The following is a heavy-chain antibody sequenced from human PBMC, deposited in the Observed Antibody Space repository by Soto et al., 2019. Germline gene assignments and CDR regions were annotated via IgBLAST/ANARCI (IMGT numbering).Heavy chain of an antibody. CDR2: IKQDGSDK. CDR1: GFTFSSYW. D-gene: IGHD2-2*01. Sequence: GGSLRLSCAASGFTFSSYWMSWVRQAPGKGLEWVANIKQDGSDKYYVDSVKGRFSISRDNAKSSLYLQMSSLRGEDTAVYYCATSFIPTVSTTAWGQGTQVTVSS. V-gene: IGHV3-7*01. CDR3: ATSFIPTVSTTA. J-gene: IGHJ4*02.